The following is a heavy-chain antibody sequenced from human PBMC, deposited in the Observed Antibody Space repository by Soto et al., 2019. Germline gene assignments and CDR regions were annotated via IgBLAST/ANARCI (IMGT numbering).Heavy chain of an antibody. CDR2: IWYDGSNK. CDR3: ARDEYGSGSYYEQYGMEV. Sequence: LRLSCAASGFTFSSYGMHWVRQAPVKGLEWVAVIWYDGSNKYYADSVKGRFTISRDNSKNTLYLQMNSLRAEDTAVYYCARDEYGSGSYYEQYGMEVWGEGTKVTVSS. J-gene: IGHJ6*04. D-gene: IGHD3-10*01. CDR1: GFTFSSYG. V-gene: IGHV3-33*01.